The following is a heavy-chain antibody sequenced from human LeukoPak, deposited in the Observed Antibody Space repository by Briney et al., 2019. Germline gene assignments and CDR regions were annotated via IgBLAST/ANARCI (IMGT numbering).Heavy chain of an antibody. CDR3: ARDLRFVEIKGPAARGPQRY. D-gene: IGHD2-2*01. J-gene: IGHJ4*02. V-gene: IGHV3-7*01. CDR1: GFTFSSYW. CDR2: IKQDGSEK. Sequence: GGSLRLSCAASGFTFSSYWMSWVRQAPGKGLEWVANIKQDGSEKYYVDSVKGRFTISRDNAKNSLYLQMNSLRAEDTAVYYCARDLRFVEIKGPAARGPQRYWGQGTLVTVSS.